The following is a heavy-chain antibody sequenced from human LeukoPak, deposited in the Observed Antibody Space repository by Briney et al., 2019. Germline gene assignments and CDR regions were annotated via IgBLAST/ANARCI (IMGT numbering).Heavy chain of an antibody. J-gene: IGHJ3*02. V-gene: IGHV4-59*01. CDR1: GGSISSYC. CDR2: IYYSGST. Sequence: SETLSLTCTVSGGSISSYCWSWIRQPPGKGLEWIGYIYYSGSTNYNPSLKSRVTISVDTSKNQFSLKLSSVTAADTAVYYCARGGQQLVPLFDAFDIWGQGTTVTVSS. D-gene: IGHD6-13*01. CDR3: ARGGQQLVPLFDAFDI.